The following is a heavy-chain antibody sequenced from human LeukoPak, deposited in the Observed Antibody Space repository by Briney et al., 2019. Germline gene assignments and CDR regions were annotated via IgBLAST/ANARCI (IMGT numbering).Heavy chain of an antibody. CDR1: GYTFTSYG. D-gene: IGHD3-22*01. Sequence: ASVKVSCKASGYTFTSYGISWVRQAPGQGLEWMGWISAYNGNTNYAQKLQGRVTMTTDTSTSTAYMELRSLRSDDTAVYYCARGRYDSSGYYFPWFDPWGQGTLVTVSS. CDR3: ARGRYDSSGYYFPWFDP. J-gene: IGHJ5*02. CDR2: ISAYNGNT. V-gene: IGHV1-18*01.